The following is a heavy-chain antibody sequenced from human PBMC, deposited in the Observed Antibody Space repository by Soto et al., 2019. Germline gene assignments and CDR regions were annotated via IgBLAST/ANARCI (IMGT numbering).Heavy chain of an antibody. D-gene: IGHD5-18*01. CDR1: GGSISSSSYY. J-gene: IGHJ5*02. Sequence: ASETLSLTCTVSGGSISSSSYYWGWIRQPPGKGLEWIGSIYYSGSTYYNPSLKSRVTISVDTSKNQFSLKLSSVTAADTAVYYCARHGIQLWYGAYNWFDPWGQGTLVTVSS. V-gene: IGHV4-39*01. CDR3: ARHGIQLWYGAYNWFDP. CDR2: IYYSGST.